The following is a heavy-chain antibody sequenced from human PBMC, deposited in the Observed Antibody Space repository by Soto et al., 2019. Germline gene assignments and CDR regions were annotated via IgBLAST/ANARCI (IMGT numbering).Heavy chain of an antibody. J-gene: IGHJ6*02. CDR1: GFTFSSYA. Sequence: GGSLRLSCAASGFTFSSYAMHWVRQAPGKGLEWVAVISYDGSNKYYADSVKGRFTISRDNSKNTLYLQMNSLRAEDTAVYYCARDYRAQDPILDYYYYGMDVWGQGTTVTVSS. CDR3: ARDYRAQDPILDYYYYGMDV. D-gene: IGHD3-3*02. V-gene: IGHV3-30-3*01. CDR2: ISYDGSNK.